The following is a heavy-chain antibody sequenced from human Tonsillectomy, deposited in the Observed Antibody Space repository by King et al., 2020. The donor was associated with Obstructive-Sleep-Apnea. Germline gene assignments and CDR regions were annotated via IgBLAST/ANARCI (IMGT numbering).Heavy chain of an antibody. CDR1: GASITTYY. CDR3: ARDLPWAHYFDS. V-gene: IGHV4-59*01. J-gene: IGHJ4*02. CDR2: IYYTGST. D-gene: IGHD3-16*01. Sequence: QLQESGPGLVKPSETLSLTCSVSGASITTYYWSWIRQPPGKGLEWIGYIYYTGSTNYNSSLKSRVTMSVDTSKNQFSLKVNSVTAADTAMYYCARDLPWAHYFDSWGQGTQVTVSS.